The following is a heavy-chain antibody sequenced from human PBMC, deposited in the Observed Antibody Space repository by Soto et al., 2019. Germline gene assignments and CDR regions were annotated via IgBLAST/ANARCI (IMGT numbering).Heavy chain of an antibody. J-gene: IGHJ4*02. CDR2: IGSAGDT. Sequence: PGGSLRLSCVASGFTFSNYDLHWVRQVTGKGLEWVSSIGSAGDTYYPASVKGRFTISRDNAKNSVWLQMDGLQVEDTAVYYCALGATVQGGYSSGSYNSYYFNYWGRGTLVTVSS. CDR1: GFTFSNYD. V-gene: IGHV3-13*01. CDR3: ALGATVQGGYSSGSYNSYYFNY. D-gene: IGHD3-10*01.